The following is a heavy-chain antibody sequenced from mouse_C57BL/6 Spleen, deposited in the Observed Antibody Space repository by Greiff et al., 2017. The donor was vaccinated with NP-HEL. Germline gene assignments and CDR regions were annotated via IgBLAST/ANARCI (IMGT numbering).Heavy chain of an antibody. CDR3: TIGNYVQFAY. J-gene: IGHJ3*01. CDR1: GFNIKDDY. V-gene: IGHV14-4*01. Sequence: DVQLQESGAELVRPGASVKLSCTASGFNIKDDYMHWVKQRPEQGLEWIGWIDPENGDTEYASKFQGKATITADTSSNTAYLQLSSLTSEDTAVYYCTIGNYVQFAYWGQGTLVTVSA. CDR2: IDPENGDT. D-gene: IGHD2-1*01.